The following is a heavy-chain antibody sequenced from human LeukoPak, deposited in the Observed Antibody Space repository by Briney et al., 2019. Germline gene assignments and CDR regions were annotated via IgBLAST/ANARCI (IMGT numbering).Heavy chain of an antibody. V-gene: IGHV3-30*18. J-gene: IGHJ6*02. CDR1: GFTLSSYG. CDR3: AKVLRGYYYYGMDV. Sequence: GGSLRLSCAASGFTLSSYGMHWVRQAPGKGLEWVAVISYDGSNKYYADSVKGRFTISRDNSKNTLYLQMNSLRAEDTAVYYCAKVLRGYYYYGMDVWGQGTTVTVSS. CDR2: ISYDGSNK.